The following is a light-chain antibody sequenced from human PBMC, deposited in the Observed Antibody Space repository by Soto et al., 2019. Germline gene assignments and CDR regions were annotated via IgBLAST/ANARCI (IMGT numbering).Light chain of an antibody. V-gene: IGKV1-6*02. CDR1: QGIRND. Sequence: AIQLTQSPASLSASVGDRVTITCRASQGIRNDLGWYQQKPGKAPKLLIYAASTLQTGVPSRFSGSGSGTDFTLTINSLQPEDFATYYCLQDYNYPRTFGQGTKVEIK. CDR2: AAS. CDR3: LQDYNYPRT. J-gene: IGKJ1*01.